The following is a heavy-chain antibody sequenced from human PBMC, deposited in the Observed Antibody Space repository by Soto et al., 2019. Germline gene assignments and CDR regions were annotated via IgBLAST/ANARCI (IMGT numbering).Heavy chain of an antibody. CDR3: ARGVDIVATVWFDP. J-gene: IGHJ5*02. CDR1: GYTFTSYV. CDR2: MNTHSVNT. V-gene: IGHV1-8*01. Sequence: QVQLVQSGAEVKKSGASVKVSCKASGYTFTSYVIICVRQATGQGLEWMGWMNTHSVNTGYAQRFQGRVTMTGNTSLSTAYMELSSLRAEDTAVYYCARGVDIVATVWFDPWGQGTLVTVSS. D-gene: IGHD5-12*01.